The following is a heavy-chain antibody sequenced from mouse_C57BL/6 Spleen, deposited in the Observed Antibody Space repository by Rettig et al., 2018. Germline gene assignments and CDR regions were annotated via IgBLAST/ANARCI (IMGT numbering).Heavy chain of an antibody. CDR2: ISSGSSTI. D-gene: IGHD4-1*01. J-gene: IGHJ2*01. CDR3: AKLGRGGFDY. Sequence: SGGGLVKPGGSLKLSCAASGFTFSDYGMHWVRQAPEKGLEWVAYISSGSSTIYYADTVKGRFTISRDNAKNTLFLQMTSLRSEDTAMYYCAKLGRGGFDYWGQGTTLTVSS. CDR1: GFTFSDYG. V-gene: IGHV5-17*01.